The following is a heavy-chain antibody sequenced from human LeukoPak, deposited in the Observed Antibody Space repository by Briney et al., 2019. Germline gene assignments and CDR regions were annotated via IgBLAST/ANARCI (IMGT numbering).Heavy chain of an antibody. CDR3: ATDCTNGVCYRVPGDY. V-gene: IGHV3-30-3*01. CDR1: GFTFSSYA. CDR2: ISYDGSNK. Sequence: PGGSLRLSCAASGFTFSSYAMHWVRQAPGKGLEWVAVISYDGSNKYYADSVKGRFTISRDNSKNTLYLQMNSLRAEDTAVYYCATDCTNGVCYRVPGDYWGQGTLVTVSS. J-gene: IGHJ4*02. D-gene: IGHD2-8*01.